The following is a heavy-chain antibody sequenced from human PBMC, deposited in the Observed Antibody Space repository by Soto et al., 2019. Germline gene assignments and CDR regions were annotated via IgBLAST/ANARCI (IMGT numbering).Heavy chain of an antibody. CDR2: INHSGST. Sequence: SETLSLTFAVYGGSFSGYYWSWIRQPPGKGLEWIGEINHSGSTNYNPSLKSRVTISVDTSKNQFSLKLSSVTAADTAVYYCATIYGDYVEWFDPWGQGTLVTVSS. CDR1: GGSFSGYY. D-gene: IGHD4-17*01. J-gene: IGHJ5*02. V-gene: IGHV4-34*01. CDR3: ATIYGDYVEWFDP.